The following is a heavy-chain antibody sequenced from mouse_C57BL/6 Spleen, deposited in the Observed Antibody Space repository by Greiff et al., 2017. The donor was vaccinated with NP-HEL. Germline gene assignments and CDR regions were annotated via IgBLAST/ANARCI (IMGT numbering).Heavy chain of an antibody. CDR1: GYTFTSYW. J-gene: IGHJ3*01. D-gene: IGHD2-4*01. CDR2: IHPNSGST. V-gene: IGHV1-64*01. Sequence: QVQLQQPGAELVKPGASVKLSCKASGYTFTSYWMHWVKQRPGQGLEWIGMIHPNSGSTNYNETFKSKATLTVDKSSSTAYMQLSSLTSEDSAVYYCARGELWSDYSDGAWFAGWGQGTLVTVSA. CDR3: ARGELWSDYSDGAWFAG.